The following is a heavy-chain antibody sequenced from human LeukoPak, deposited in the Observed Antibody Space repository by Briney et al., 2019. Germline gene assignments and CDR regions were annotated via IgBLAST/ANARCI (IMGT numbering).Heavy chain of an antibody. CDR3: ARTAGGNSHFDY. CDR1: GYTFTGYY. D-gene: IGHD4-23*01. Sequence: ASVKVSCKASGYTFTGYYMHWVRQAPGQGLEWMGRINPNSGGTNYAQKFQCRVTMTRDTSISTAYMELSRLRSDDTAVYYCARTAGGNSHFDYWGQGTLVTVSS. CDR2: INPNSGGT. J-gene: IGHJ4*02. V-gene: IGHV1-2*06.